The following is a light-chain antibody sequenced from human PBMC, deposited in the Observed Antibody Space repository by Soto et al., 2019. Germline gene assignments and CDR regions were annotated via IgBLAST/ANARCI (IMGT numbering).Light chain of an antibody. CDR1: QSVSCSY. V-gene: IGKV3-20*01. CDR3: QQYGSART. CDR2: GAS. Sequence: EIVLTQSPGTLSLSPGERATLSCRASQSVSCSYLAWYQKKPGQAPRLLIYGASSRATGIPDRFSGSGSGTDFTLTISRLEPEDFAVYYCQQYGSARTFGQGTKVEIK. J-gene: IGKJ1*01.